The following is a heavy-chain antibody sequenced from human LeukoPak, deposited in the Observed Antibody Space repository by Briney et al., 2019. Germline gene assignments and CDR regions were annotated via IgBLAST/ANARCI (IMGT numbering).Heavy chain of an antibody. CDR3: ARDQDSSGWYGRFDY. V-gene: IGHV1-69*06. CDR1: GGTFSSYA. Sequence: SVKVSCKASGGTFSSYAISWVRQAPGQGLEWMGGIIPIFGTANYAQKFQGRVTITADKSTSTAYMELRSLRSDDTAVYYCARDQDSSGWYGRFDYWGQGTLVTVSS. J-gene: IGHJ4*02. D-gene: IGHD6-19*01. CDR2: IIPIFGTA.